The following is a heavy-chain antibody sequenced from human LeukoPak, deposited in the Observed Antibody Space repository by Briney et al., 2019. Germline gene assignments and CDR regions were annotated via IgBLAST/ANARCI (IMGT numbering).Heavy chain of an antibody. Sequence: GGSLRLSCAASGFTFSSYSMNWVRQAPGKGLEWVSSISSSSSYIYYADSVKGRFTISRDNAKNSLYLQMNSLRAEDTAVYYCARTGVSSSWYGDSWGQGTLVTVSS. D-gene: IGHD6-13*01. J-gene: IGHJ4*02. CDR1: GFTFSSYS. CDR3: ARTGVSSSWYGDS. CDR2: ISSSSSYI. V-gene: IGHV3-21*01.